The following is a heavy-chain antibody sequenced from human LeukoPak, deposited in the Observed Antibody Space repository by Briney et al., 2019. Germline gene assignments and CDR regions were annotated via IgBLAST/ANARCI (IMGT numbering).Heavy chain of an antibody. CDR3: ARDDYGGNKPPDY. V-gene: IGHV4-34*01. J-gene: IGHJ4*02. CDR2: INHSGSN. D-gene: IGHD4-23*01. Sequence: PSESLSLTCAVYGGSFSGYYWSWIRQPPGKGLEWIGEINHSGSNNYNPSLKSRVTISVDTSKNQFSLKLSSVTAADTAVYYCARDDYGGNKPPDYWGQGTLVTVSS. CDR1: GGSFSGYY.